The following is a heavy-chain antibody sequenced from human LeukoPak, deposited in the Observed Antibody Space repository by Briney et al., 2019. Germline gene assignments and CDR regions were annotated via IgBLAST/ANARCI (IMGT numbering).Heavy chain of an antibody. CDR1: GYSISTGYY. V-gene: IGHV4-38-2*02. J-gene: IGHJ4*02. CDR2: FYHGGST. D-gene: IGHD3-22*01. CDR3: ARASYSYDINGWVPFDY. Sequence: SETLSLTCTVSGYSISTGYYWDWIRQPPGKGLEWIGTFYHGGSTNYNPSLKSRVTISGDTSKNQFSLRLSSVTAADTAVYYCARASYSYDINGWVPFDYWGQGTLVTVSS.